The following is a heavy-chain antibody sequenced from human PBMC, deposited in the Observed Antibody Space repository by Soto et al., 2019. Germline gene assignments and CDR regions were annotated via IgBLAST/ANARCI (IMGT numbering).Heavy chain of an antibody. CDR2: IYWDDDK. CDR1: GFSLSTHGVG. V-gene: IGHV2-5*02. CDR3: AHRPSHFSPNAFDF. J-gene: IGHJ3*01. Sequence: QSTLKESGPTLVKPTQTLTLTCTFSGFSLSTHGVGVGWIRQPPGKALEWLTLIYWDDDKRYSPSLKSRLTITKDTSKNQVVLTMTNMDPVDTATYYCAHRPSHFSPNAFDFWGQGTIVTVSS. D-gene: IGHD6-6*01.